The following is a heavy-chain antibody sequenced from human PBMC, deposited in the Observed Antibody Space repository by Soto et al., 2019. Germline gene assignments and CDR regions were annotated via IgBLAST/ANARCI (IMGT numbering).Heavy chain of an antibody. Sequence: XESLKISCKGPGYSFTSYWIGLVRQMPGKGLEWMGIIYPGDSDTRYSPSFQGQVTISADKSISTAYLQWSSLKASDTAMYYCASGTYYYDSSGYFWFDPWGQGTLVTVSS. V-gene: IGHV5-51*01. CDR1: GYSFTSYW. CDR3: ASGTYYYDSSGYFWFDP. J-gene: IGHJ5*02. D-gene: IGHD3-22*01. CDR2: IYPGDSDT.